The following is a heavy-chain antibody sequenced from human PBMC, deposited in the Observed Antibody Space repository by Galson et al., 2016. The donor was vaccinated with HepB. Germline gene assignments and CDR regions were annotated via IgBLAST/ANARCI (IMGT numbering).Heavy chain of an antibody. V-gene: IGHV4-59*08. Sequence: SETLSLTCTVSGASHSSSYWSWIRQPPGKGLENIGYIYYSGSTKYKPSLKSRVSISIDTSRNQFFLKLSSVTAADTAVYYCARLFTHSGYCYIDYWGQGTLVTVSS. D-gene: IGHD6-25*01. CDR3: ARLFTHSGYCYIDY. J-gene: IGHJ4*02. CDR1: GASHSSSY. CDR2: IYYSGST.